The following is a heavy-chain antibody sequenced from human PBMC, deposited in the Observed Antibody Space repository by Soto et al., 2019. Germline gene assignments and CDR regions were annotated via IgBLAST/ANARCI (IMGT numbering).Heavy chain of an antibody. D-gene: IGHD2-15*01. CDR1: GYRFISYW. CDR2: IDPSDSHT. Sequence: EVQLVQSGAEVKKHGESLRSSCKSSGYRFISYWITWVRQMPGGGLEWMGRIDPSDSHTNYSPSFHSHVILSADRSSSTAYLQWSRLQSSDVVAYYCALVFAQTKRHLLLVLRGFGLEVCVQGTGVTASS. J-gene: IGHJ6*02. V-gene: IGHV5-10-1*01. CDR3: ALVFAQTKRHLLLVLRGFGLEV.